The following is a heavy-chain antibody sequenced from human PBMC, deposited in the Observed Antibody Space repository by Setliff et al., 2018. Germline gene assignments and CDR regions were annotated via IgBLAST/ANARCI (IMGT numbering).Heavy chain of an antibody. CDR3: VRAGFDAISNGLDY. V-gene: IGHV1-2*06. J-gene: IGHJ4*02. D-gene: IGHD3-3*01. Sequence: ASVKVSCKASGYTSSGYYMHWVRQAPGQGLEWMGRINPNSGGTTYEQKFQGRVTMTSDSSISTAYMELSGLRSDDTAVYYCVRAGFDAISNGLDYWGQGTLVTVS. CDR1: GYTSSGYY. CDR2: INPNSGGT.